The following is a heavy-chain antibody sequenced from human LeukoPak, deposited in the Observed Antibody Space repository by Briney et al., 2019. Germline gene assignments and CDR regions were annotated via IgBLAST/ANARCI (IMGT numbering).Heavy chain of an antibody. CDR2: INPNSGGT. CDR3: ARVTSKERDYYAAAFDI. Sequence: ASVKVSCTASGYTFTGYYMHWVRQAPGQGLEWMGWINPNSGGTNYAQKFQGRVTMTRDTSISTAYMELSRLRSDDTAVYYCARVTSKERDYYAAAFDIGGQGTMVTVSS. J-gene: IGHJ3*02. V-gene: IGHV1-2*02. CDR1: GYTFTGYY. D-gene: IGHD3-10*01.